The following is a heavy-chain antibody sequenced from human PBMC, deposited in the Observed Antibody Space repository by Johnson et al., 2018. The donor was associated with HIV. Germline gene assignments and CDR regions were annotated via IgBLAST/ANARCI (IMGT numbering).Heavy chain of an antibody. Sequence: VQLVESGGGVVRPGGSLRLSCAGSGFIFDDYGMSWVRQAPGKGLEWVSGINWNGGSTGYADSVKGRFTISRDNAKNSLYLQMNSLRAEDTALYYCVRGIVVVVAAGRADAFDIWGQGTMVTVSS. CDR3: VRGIVVVVAAGRADAFDI. D-gene: IGHD2-15*01. V-gene: IGHV3-20*04. CDR1: GFIFDDYG. CDR2: INWNGGST. J-gene: IGHJ3*02.